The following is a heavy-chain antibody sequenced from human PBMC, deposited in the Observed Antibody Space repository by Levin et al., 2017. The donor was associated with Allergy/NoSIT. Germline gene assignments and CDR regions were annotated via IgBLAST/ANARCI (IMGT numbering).Heavy chain of an antibody. CDR2: IYHNGNT. CDR3: ARDKHDYGNYVFDY. D-gene: IGHD4-11*01. V-gene: IGHV4-4*02. Sequence: SETLSLTCTVSGGSINNTNWWSWVRQPPGKGLEWIGEIYHNGNTNYNPTLKSRVTMSVDESKNQFSLKLTSMTAADTAVYYCARDKHDYGNYVFDYWGQGTLVTVSS. CDR1: GGSINNTNW. J-gene: IGHJ4*02.